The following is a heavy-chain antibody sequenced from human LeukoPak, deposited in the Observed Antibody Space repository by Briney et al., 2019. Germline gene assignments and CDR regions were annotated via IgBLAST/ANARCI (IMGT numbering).Heavy chain of an antibody. CDR1: GFPFSIYW. V-gene: IGHV3-74*01. CDR3: ARSLGGAYDY. J-gene: IGHJ4*02. Sequence: GGSLRLSCAASGFPFSIYWMHWVRQAPGKGLVWVSRINIDGSNTNYADSVKGRFTISRDNAKNTLYLQMDSLRAEYTAVYYCARSLGGAYDYWGQGTLVTVSS. D-gene: IGHD1-26*01. CDR2: INIDGSNT.